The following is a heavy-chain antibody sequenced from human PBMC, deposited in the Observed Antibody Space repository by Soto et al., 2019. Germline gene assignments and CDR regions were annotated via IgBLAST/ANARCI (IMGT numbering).Heavy chain of an antibody. Sequence: QVQLQESGPGLVKPSETLSLTCTVSGGSTHSYYWAWIRQPPGKGLEWMGYVYYNGDTNYNPSLKSRVTISVGAAKTQFSLKLTSVTPADTDVYYCARGHGHGGSCFDFWGQGTLVTVSS. J-gene: IGHJ4*02. CDR3: ARGHGHGGSCFDF. D-gene: IGHD2-15*01. CDR2: VYYNGDT. CDR1: GGSTHSYY. V-gene: IGHV4-59*01.